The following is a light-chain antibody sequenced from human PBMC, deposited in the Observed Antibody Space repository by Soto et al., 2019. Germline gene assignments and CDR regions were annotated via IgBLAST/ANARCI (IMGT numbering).Light chain of an antibody. V-gene: IGLV2-14*03. CDR2: DVS. Sequence: QSALTQPASVSGSPGQSITISCTGTSSDIGNYNYVSWFQQHPGKAPKVIIYDVSNRPSGISDRFSGSKSGSTASLTISGLQAEDEADYYCNSYTSISTWVFGGGTKVTVL. CDR1: SSDIGNYNY. CDR3: NSYTSISTWV. J-gene: IGLJ3*02.